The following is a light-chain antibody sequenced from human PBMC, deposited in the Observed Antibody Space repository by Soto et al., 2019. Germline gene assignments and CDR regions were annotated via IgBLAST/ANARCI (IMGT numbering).Light chain of an antibody. CDR3: QSYDRSLSGLYV. Sequence: QSALTQPPSVSGAPGQRVTISCTGSSSNIGAGYDVHWYQQLPGTAPKLLIYANSNRPSGVPDRFSGSKSGTSASLAITGLQAEDEADYYCQSYDRSLSGLYVFGSGTKVTVL. CDR2: ANS. CDR1: SSNIGAGYD. J-gene: IGLJ1*01. V-gene: IGLV1-40*01.